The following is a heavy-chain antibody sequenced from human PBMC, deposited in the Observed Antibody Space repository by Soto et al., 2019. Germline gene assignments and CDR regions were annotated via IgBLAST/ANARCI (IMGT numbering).Heavy chain of an antibody. CDR3: PRVLTGTNVGMDV. D-gene: IGHD1-20*01. CDR2: ISYDGSNK. V-gene: IGHV3-30-3*01. CDR1: GFTFSSYA. J-gene: IGHJ6*02. Sequence: PGGSLRLSCAASGFTFSSYAMHWVRQAPGKGLEWVAVISYDGSNKYYADSVKGRFTISRDNSKNTLYLQMNSLRAEDTAVYYCPRVLTGTNVGMDVWGQGTKVTVYS.